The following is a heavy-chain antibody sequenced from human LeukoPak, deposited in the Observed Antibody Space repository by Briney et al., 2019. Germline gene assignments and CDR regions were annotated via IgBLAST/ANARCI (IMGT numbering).Heavy chain of an antibody. CDR2: IIPIFGTA. V-gene: IGHV1-69*13. CDR1: GGTFSSYA. D-gene: IGHD2-15*01. Sequence: VASVKVSCKASGGTFSSYAISWVRQAPGQGLEWMGGIIPIFGTANYAQKFQGRVTITADESTSTAYMELGSLRSEDTAVYYCARESSGGSWGNWFDPWGQGTLVTVSS. J-gene: IGHJ5*02. CDR3: ARESSGGSWGNWFDP.